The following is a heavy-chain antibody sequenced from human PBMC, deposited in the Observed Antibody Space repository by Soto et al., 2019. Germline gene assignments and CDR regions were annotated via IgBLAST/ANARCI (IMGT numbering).Heavy chain of an antibody. V-gene: IGHV3-21*01. CDR3: ARVAY. J-gene: IGHJ4*02. CDR1: GFTFSRYN. CDR2: ISSGSSDT. Sequence: EVQLVESGGGLVQPGGSLRLSCAASGFTFSRYNMNWVRQAPGKGLEWVASISSGSSDTWYADSVKGRFIISRDNAQNSLFLQMNTLRPEDTAMYYCARVAYWGPGTQVTVSS.